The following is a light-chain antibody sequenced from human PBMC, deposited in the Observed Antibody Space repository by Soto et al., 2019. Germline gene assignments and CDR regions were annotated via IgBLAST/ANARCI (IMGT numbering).Light chain of an antibody. CDR2: DAS. J-gene: IGKJ5*01. CDR1: QSVSTN. V-gene: IGKV3-11*01. CDR3: QQRSNWPPLIS. Sequence: EIVLTQSPDTLSLSPGERATLSCRASQSVSTNSLAWYQQKPGQAPRLLIYDASNRATGIPARFSGSGSGTDFTLTISSLEPEDFAVYYCQQRSNWPPLISFGQGTRLEIK.